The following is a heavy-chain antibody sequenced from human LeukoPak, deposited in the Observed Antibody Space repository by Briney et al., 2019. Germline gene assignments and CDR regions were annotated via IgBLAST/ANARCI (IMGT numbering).Heavy chain of an antibody. CDR1: GFTFSSYA. J-gene: IGHJ4*02. D-gene: IGHD5-12*01. Sequence: GGSLRLSCAASGFTFSSYAMHWVRQAPGKGLEWVAVISYDGSNKYYADSVKGRFTIPRDNSKNTLYLQMNSLRAEDPAVYYCARGPRVATYYFDYWGQGTLVTVSS. CDR3: ARGPRVATYYFDY. V-gene: IGHV3-30*04. CDR2: ISYDGSNK.